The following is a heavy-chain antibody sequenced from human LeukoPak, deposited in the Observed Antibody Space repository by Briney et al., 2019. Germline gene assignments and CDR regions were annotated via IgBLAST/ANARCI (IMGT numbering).Heavy chain of an antibody. Sequence: VEVSCKASAGTFSSYSVSRGRQAPGERGEGLGRSITIFFTADYAQKLHGGVMITTEESSSTAYLVLSSLRSEDTAVYYCSGGGYCGGDCYRGGWFDPWGQGTLVTVSS. CDR1: AGTFSSYS. V-gene: IGHV1-69*05. J-gene: IGHJ5*02. D-gene: IGHD2-21*02. CDR3: SGGGYCGGDCYRGGWFDP. CDR2: SITIFFTA.